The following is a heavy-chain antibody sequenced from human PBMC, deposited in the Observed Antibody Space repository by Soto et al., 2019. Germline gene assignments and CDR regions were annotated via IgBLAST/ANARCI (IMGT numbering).Heavy chain of an antibody. CDR3: ARGRGILPIDYYMDV. Sequence: KASETLSLTCTVSGGSINNYYWSWIRQPPGKGLEWIGYIYYSGSTNYNPSLKSRVTISVDTSKNQFSLKLISVTAADTAVYYCARGRGILPIDYYMDVWGKGTTVTVSS. CDR1: GGSINNYY. D-gene: IGHD2-15*01. CDR2: IYYSGST. V-gene: IGHV4-59*08. J-gene: IGHJ6*03.